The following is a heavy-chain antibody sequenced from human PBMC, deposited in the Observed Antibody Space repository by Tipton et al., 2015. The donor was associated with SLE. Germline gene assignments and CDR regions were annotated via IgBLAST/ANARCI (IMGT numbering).Heavy chain of an antibody. CDR2: ISDSEIT. CDR1: GGSISGDY. D-gene: IGHD6-19*01. Sequence: TLSLTCAVYGGSISGDYWSWIRQPPGKGLEWIGEISDSEITDYNPSLKSRVNISADTSKNQFSLKVSSVTAADTAVYYCAKARYSSGWLVDYWGQGTLVTVSS. J-gene: IGHJ4*02. V-gene: IGHV4-34*01. CDR3: AKARYSSGWLVDY.